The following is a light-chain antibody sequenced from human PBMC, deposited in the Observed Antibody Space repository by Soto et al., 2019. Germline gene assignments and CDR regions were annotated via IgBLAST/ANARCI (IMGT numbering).Light chain of an antibody. CDR2: KNS. CDR1: SSNIGSNY. J-gene: IGLJ2*01. Sequence: QSVLTQPPSASGTPGQRVTISCSGSSSNIGSNYVYWYQQVPGSTPKLLIYKNSQRPSGVPDRFSASKSGTPASLAISGLRSEDGADYYCAAWDDSLSGHVVFGGGTKLTVL. CDR3: AAWDDSLSGHVV. V-gene: IGLV1-47*01.